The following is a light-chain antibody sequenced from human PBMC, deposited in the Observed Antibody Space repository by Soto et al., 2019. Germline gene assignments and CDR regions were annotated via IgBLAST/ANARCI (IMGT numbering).Light chain of an antibody. CDR3: ASWDDSLRGWV. J-gene: IGLJ3*02. V-gene: IGLV1-47*01. CDR2: RNN. CDR1: SSNIGSNY. Sequence: QSVLTQPPSASGTPGQRVTISCSGSSSNIGSNYVYSYHQQFPGTAPKLLIYRNNQRPSGVPDRFSGSKSGTSASLAISGLRSEDEVDYYCASWDDSLRGWVFGGGTKVTVL.